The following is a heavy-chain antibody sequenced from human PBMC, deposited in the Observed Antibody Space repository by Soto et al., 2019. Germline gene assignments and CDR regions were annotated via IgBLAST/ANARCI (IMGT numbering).Heavy chain of an antibody. CDR2: INHSGST. V-gene: IGHV4-34*01. Sequence: SETLSLTCAVYGGSFSGYYWSWIRQPPGKGLEWIGEINHSGSTNYNPSVKSRVTISAARSSNQFSLRMTSMTAADTAVYYCARGKWADRFANWGQGILVTVSS. CDR3: ARGKWADRFAN. D-gene: IGHD1-26*01. J-gene: IGHJ4*02. CDR1: GGSFSGYY.